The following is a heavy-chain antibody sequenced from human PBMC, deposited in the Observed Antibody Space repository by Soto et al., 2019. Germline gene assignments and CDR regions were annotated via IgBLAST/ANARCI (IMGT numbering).Heavy chain of an antibody. J-gene: IGHJ4*02. D-gene: IGHD2-15*01. Sequence: QVQLVQSGTVVQRRGSSVKVSCQASGGTFSSHGMAWVRQAPGQGLEWMGGIIPTFGTPTYAPKFQGRVTITADKSTNTAYMELSGLRSEDTGFYYCASERSGQYCDFWGQGTLITVSS. CDR2: IIPTFGTP. V-gene: IGHV1-69*06. CDR1: GGTFSSHG. CDR3: ASERSGQYCDF.